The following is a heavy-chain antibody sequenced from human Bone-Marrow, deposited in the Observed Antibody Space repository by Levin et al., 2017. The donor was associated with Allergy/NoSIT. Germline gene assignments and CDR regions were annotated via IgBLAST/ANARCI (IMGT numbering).Heavy chain of an antibody. CDR1: GYTFTGYY. CDR2: INPNSGGT. D-gene: IGHD2-2*01. CDR3: ARSSSRTERFDP. J-gene: IGHJ5*02. Sequence: GESLKISCKASGYTFTGYYMHWVRQAPGQGLEWMGRINPNSGGTNYAQKFQGRVTMTRDTSISTAYMELSRLRSDDTAVYYCARSSSRTERFDPWGQGTLVTVSS. V-gene: IGHV1-2*06.